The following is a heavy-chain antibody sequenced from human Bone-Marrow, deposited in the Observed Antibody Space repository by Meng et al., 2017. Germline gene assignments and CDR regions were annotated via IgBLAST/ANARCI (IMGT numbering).Heavy chain of an antibody. D-gene: IGHD2-15*01. V-gene: IGHV4-34*01. CDR1: GGSFSDYY. Sequence: VTLQRGGAEICIPSEPLSLPCVVSGGSFSDYYWSWIRQHPGKGLEWIGYIYYTENTYYNPSLKSPMTISLDKSKNQFSLKLNSVTVADTAVYYCARGRASCSSGGCSLGWFDPWGQGTLVTVSS. CDR2: IYYTENT. CDR3: ARGRASCSSGGCSLGWFDP. J-gene: IGHJ5*02.